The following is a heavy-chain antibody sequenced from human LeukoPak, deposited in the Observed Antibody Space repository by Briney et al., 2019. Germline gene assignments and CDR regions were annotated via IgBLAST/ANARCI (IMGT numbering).Heavy chain of an antibody. CDR3: ATSDFWSGYYTSP. D-gene: IGHD3-3*01. J-gene: IGHJ5*02. Sequence: ASVKVSCKASGYTFISYYTHWVRQAPGQGLEWMGWINPNSGGTNYAQKFQGRVTMTRDTSISTAYMELSSLRSDDTAVYFCATSDFWSGYYTSPWGQGTLVTVSS. CDR2: INPNSGGT. CDR1: GYTFISYY. V-gene: IGHV1-2*02.